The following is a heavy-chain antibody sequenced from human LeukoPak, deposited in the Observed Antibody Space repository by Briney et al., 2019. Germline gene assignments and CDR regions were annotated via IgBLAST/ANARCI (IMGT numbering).Heavy chain of an antibody. J-gene: IGHJ4*02. CDR3: ARDSGITGTTE. V-gene: IGHV4-59*01. CDR2: IYYSGST. CDR1: GGSISSYY. D-gene: IGHD1-7*01. Sequence: PSETLSLTCTVSGGSISSYYWSWVRQPPGKGLEWMGYIYYSGSTNYNPSLKSRVTISVDTSKNQFSPKLSSVTAADTAVYYCARDSGITGTTEWGQGTLVTVSS.